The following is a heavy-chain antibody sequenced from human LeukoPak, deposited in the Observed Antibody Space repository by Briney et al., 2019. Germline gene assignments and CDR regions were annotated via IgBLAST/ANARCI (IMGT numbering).Heavy chain of an antibody. J-gene: IGHJ4*02. D-gene: IGHD2-21*02. CDR3: ATRVPYCGGDCWDFDY. CDR1: GYTFTSYG. V-gene: IGHV1-2*06. CDR2: INPNSGGT. Sequence: ASVKVSCKASGYTFTSYGISWVRQAPGQGLEWMGRINPNSGGTNYAQEFQGRVTMTRDTSISTAYMELSRLRSDDTAVYYCATRVPYCGGDCWDFDYWGQGTLVTVSS.